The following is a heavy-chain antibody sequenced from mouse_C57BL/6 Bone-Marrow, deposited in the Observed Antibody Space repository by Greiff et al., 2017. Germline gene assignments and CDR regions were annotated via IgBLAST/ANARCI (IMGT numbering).Heavy chain of an antibody. V-gene: IGHV5-16*02. CDR3: ARVEIWFSFAY. Sequence: EVMLVESGGGLVKPGGSMKLSCTASGFTFSDYDMPWVRQAPGKGLEWVACINSGSGSIYYMDTLKGRFTMSGDNAKNTLYMEMSSLRSEDTAMYYCARVEIWFSFAYWGQGTTLTVSS. J-gene: IGHJ2*01. D-gene: IGHD2-2*01. CDR1: GFTFSDYD. CDR2: INSGSGSI.